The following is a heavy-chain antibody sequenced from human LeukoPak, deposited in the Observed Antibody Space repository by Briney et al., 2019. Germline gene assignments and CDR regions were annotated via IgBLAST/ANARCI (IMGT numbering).Heavy chain of an antibody. CDR2: ISGSSSTI. CDR3: ARDTYSRLDF. D-gene: IGHD6-13*01. V-gene: IGHV3-48*01. CDR1: GFTFSVYS. Sequence: GGSLRLSCAASGFTFSVYSVTWVRQVPGKGLEWVSYISGSSSTIYYADSVKGRFTISRDNAKNSLYLQMNSLRAEDTAVYYCARDTYSRLDFWGQGTLVTVSS. J-gene: IGHJ4*02.